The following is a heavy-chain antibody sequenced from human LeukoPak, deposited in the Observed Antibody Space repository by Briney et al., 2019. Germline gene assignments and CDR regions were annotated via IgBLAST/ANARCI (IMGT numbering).Heavy chain of an antibody. CDR2: INSDGSST. Sequence: GGSLRLSCAASGFTFSSYWMHWVRQAPGKGPVWVSRINSDGSSTSYADSVKGRFTISRDNAKNTLYLQMNSLRAEDTAVYYCARRQRDGYNYYFDYWGQGTLVTVSS. J-gene: IGHJ4*02. CDR1: GFTFSSYW. CDR3: ARRQRDGYNYYFDY. V-gene: IGHV3-74*01. D-gene: IGHD5-24*01.